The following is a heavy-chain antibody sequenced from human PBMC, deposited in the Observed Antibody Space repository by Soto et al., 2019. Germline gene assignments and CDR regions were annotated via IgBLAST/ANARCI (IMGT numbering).Heavy chain of an antibody. CDR2: VYYTGTT. CDR3: ARHNYGSGSTYFDY. Sequence: SETLSLTCTVSGSPISSYYWSWFRQPPGQGLEWVDYVYYTGTTTYSPSLKSRVTISVDASKSQFSLKLNSMTAADTAVYYCARHNYGSGSTYFDYWGQGTLVTVS. CDR1: GSPISSYY. D-gene: IGHD3-10*01. J-gene: IGHJ4*02. V-gene: IGHV4-59*08.